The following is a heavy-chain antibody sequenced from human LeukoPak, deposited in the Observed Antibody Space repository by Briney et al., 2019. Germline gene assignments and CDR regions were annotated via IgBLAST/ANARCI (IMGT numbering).Heavy chain of an antibody. J-gene: IGHJ4*02. CDR2: INHSGST. V-gene: IGHV4-34*01. D-gene: IGHD1-26*01. CDR3: ARGAVSGSSFDY. Sequence: SGTLSLTCAVYGGSFSGYYWSWIRQPPGKGLDWIGEINHSGSTNYNPSLKSRVTISVDTSKNQFSLKLSSVTAADTAVYYCARGAVSGSSFDYWGQGTLVTVSS. CDR1: GGSFSGYY.